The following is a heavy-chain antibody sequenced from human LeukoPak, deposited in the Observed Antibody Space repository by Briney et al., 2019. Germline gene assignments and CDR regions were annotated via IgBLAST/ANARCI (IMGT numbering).Heavy chain of an antibody. V-gene: IGHV1-18*01. D-gene: IGHD3-22*01. CDR2: FSAYNGNT. J-gene: IGHJ3*02. Sequence: ASVKVSCKASGCTFTSYGISWVRQAPGQGLEWMGWFSAYNGNTNYAQKLQGRVTMTTDTSTSTAYMELRSLRSDDTAVYYCARNRGEITMIVVASPTHAFDIWGQGTMVTVSS. CDR3: ARNRGEITMIVVASPTHAFDI. CDR1: GCTFTSYG.